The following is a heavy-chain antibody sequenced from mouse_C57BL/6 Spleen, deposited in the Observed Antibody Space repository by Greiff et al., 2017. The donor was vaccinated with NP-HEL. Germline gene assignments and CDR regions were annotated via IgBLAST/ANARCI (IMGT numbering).Heavy chain of an antibody. Sequence: VQLKESGGGLVKPGGSLKLSCAASGFTFSDYGMHWVRQAPEKGLEWVAYISSGSSTIYYADTVKGRFTISRDNAKNTLFLQMTSLRSEETAMYYCARRRDWDFDYWGQGTTLTVSS. D-gene: IGHD4-1*01. CDR2: ISSGSSTI. CDR1: GFTFSDYG. J-gene: IGHJ2*01. CDR3: ARRRDWDFDY. V-gene: IGHV5-17*01.